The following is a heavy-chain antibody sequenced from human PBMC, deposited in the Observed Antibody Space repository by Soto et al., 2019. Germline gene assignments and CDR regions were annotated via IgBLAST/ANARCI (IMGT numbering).Heavy chain of an antibody. V-gene: IGHV1-46*01. CDR3: ATSVNSAMAFDY. CDR2: INPNGGST. D-gene: IGHD5-18*01. J-gene: IGHJ4*02. Sequence: ASVKVSCKASGYAFTHYYIHWVLEAPGQGLEWMGIINPNGGSTTYAQKFRAGFTMTRDTSTSTVYMELSSLRSEDSAVYYCATSVNSAMAFDYWGQGTLVTVSS. CDR1: GYAFTHYY.